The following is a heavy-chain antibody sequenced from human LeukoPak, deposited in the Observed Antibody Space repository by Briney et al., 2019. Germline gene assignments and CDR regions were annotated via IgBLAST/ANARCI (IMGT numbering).Heavy chain of an antibody. V-gene: IGHV1-69*04. CDR1: GGTFSSYA. Sequence: GASVKVSCKASGGTFSSYAISWVRQAPGQGLEWMGRIIPILGIANYAQKFQGRVTITADKSTSTAYMELSSLRSEDTAVYYCAIFFMSYYYDSSVYYYFDSGGQGPRVTVSS. J-gene: IGHJ4*02. CDR2: IIPILGIA. CDR3: AIFFMSYYYDSSVYYYFDS. D-gene: IGHD3-22*01.